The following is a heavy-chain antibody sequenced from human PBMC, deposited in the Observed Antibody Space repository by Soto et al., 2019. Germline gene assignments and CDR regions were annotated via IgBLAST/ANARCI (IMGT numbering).Heavy chain of an antibody. CDR1: GFTFSDYY. Sequence: QVQLVESGGDLVKLGGSLRLSCAASGFTFSDYYMCWIRKAPGKGLEWVSYIRSSGSTIYYADSVKGRFTISRDNAKNSLYLQMNSLRAEDTAVYYCAREVIAVAGSYFDYWGQGTLVTVSS. CDR3: AREVIAVAGSYFDY. V-gene: IGHV3-11*01. CDR2: IRSSGSTI. J-gene: IGHJ4*02. D-gene: IGHD6-19*01.